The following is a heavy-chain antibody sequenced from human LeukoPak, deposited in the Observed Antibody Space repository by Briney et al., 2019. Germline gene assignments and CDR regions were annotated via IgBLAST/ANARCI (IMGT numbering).Heavy chain of an antibody. J-gene: IGHJ6*03. CDR3: ATPLSEKTAHYYYYMDF. CDR1: GGSISSSSYY. V-gene: IGHV4-39*01. D-gene: IGHD2-21*02. Sequence: SETLSLTCNVSGGSISSSSYYWGWIRQPPGMGLEWIGSIYYSGSTYYNPSLKSRVTISVDTSNNQFSLKLSSVNAADTAVYYCATPLSEKTAHYYYYMDFWGKGTTVTVFS. CDR2: IYYSGST.